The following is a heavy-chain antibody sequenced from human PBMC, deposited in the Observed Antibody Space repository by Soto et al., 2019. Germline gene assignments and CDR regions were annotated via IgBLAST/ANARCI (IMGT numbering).Heavy chain of an antibody. D-gene: IGHD2-15*01. Sequence: GGSLKLCCAASGVTFSGSSVHWVRQASGKGLEWVGRIRNKANSYATAYAASVRGRFTISRDDSKNTAFLQMNSLNTEDTAVYYCISHSPEDMIRTWGQGTLVTVSS. CDR3: ISHSPEDMIRT. J-gene: IGHJ4*02. CDR1: GVTFSGSS. CDR2: IRNKANSYAT. V-gene: IGHV3-73*01.